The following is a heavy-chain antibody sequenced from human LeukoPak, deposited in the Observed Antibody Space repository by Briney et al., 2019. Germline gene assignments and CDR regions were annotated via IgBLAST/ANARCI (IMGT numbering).Heavy chain of an antibody. V-gene: IGHV1-2*02. CDR2: INPNSGGT. Sequence: ASVKVSCKASGYTFINYYMHWVRQAPGQGLEWMGWINPNSGGTNYAQKFQGRVTMTRDTSISTAYMELSSLTSDDTAVYYCASTGQQLVDGDWFDPWGQGTLVTVSS. D-gene: IGHD6-13*01. CDR1: GYTFINYY. J-gene: IGHJ5*02. CDR3: ASTGQQLVDGDWFDP.